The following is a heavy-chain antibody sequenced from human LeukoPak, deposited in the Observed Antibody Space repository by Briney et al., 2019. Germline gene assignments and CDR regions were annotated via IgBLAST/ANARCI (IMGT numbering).Heavy chain of an antibody. CDR3: AKYGNSGWVIDN. CDR2: IYYTGGT. CDR1: GGSICSNY. Sequence: SETLSLTCTVSGGSICSNYWTWIRQPPGKGLEYIGYIYYTGGTNYNPSLKSRVTISVDTSKNQFSLKLTSVTAADTAVYFCAKYGNSGWVIDNWGQGTLVTVSS. J-gene: IGHJ4*02. V-gene: IGHV4-59*08. D-gene: IGHD6-19*01.